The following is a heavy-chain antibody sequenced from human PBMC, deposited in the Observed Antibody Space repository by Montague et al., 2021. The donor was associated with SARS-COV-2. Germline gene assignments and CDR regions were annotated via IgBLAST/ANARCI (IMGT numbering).Heavy chain of an antibody. CDR1: GGSFSGYY. CDR3: ARGTGPCSITLVGVIISGYFFDI. V-gene: IGHV4-34*01. J-gene: IGHJ3*02. D-gene: IGHD3-3*01. CDR2: INHSGST. Sequence: SETLSLTCAVYGGSFSGYYWNWIRQPPGKGLEWIGEINHSGSTNYNPSLKSRVIISVDTSKNQFSLKLSSVTAADTAVYYCARGTGPCSITLVGVIISGYFFDIWGQGTMVTVSS.